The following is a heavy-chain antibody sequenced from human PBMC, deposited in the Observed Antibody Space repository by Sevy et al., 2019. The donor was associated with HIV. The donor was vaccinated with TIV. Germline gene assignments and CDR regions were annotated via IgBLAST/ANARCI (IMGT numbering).Heavy chain of an antibody. J-gene: IGHJ6*03. D-gene: IGHD3-22*01. V-gene: IGHV3-23*01. CDR2: ISGSGTRT. CDR3: AKGGGGHYDPDEIGYYFYYYNMDV. Sequence: LRLSCAVSGFSFDSYGMTWVRQAPGKGLEWVSGISGSGTRTYYADSVKGRFSISRDNSKNRLYLQMNSLRSEDTAIYYCAKGGGGHYDPDEIGYYFYYYNMDVWGKGTTVTVSS. CDR1: GFSFDSYG.